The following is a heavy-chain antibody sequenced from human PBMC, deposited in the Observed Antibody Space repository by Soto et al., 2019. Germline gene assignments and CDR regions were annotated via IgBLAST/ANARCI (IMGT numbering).Heavy chain of an antibody. Sequence: QVQLVQSGAEVKKPGASVKVSCKASGYTFTSYDINWVRQATGQGLEWMGWMNPNSGNTAYAQKFLGRVTMTRNNSTSTAYMELSSLRAEDAAVYYCARERTRGFDPWGQGTLVTVSS. J-gene: IGHJ5*02. CDR2: MNPNSGNT. V-gene: IGHV1-8*01. CDR3: ARERTRGFDP. CDR1: GYTFTSYD.